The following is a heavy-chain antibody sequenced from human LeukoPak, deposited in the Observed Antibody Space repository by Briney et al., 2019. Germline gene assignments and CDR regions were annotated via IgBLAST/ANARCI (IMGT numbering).Heavy chain of an antibody. CDR3: ATAEKSYCGGDCYSFDY. Sequence: ASVKVSCKVSGYTLTELSMHWVRQAPGKGFEWMGGFDPEDGETIYAQKFQGRVTMTEDTSTDTAYMELSSLRSEDTAVYYCATAEKSYCGGDCYSFDYWGQGTLVTVSS. J-gene: IGHJ4*02. CDR2: FDPEDGET. V-gene: IGHV1-24*01. D-gene: IGHD2-21*02. CDR1: GYTLTELS.